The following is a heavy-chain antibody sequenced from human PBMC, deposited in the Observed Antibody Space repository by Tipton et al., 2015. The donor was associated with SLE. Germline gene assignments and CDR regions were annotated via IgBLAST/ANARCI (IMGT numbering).Heavy chain of an antibody. CDR1: GFTFSTYT. D-gene: IGHD2-2*02. Sequence: SLRLSCAASGFTFSTYTLHWVRQAPGKGLEWVALISFDGSNKYYADSVKGRFTISRDNSKNTLYLQMNSLRAEDTAVYYCAREVSVVPAVIQYYYYYYMDVWGKGTTVTVSS. V-gene: IGHV3-30*04. CDR2: ISFDGSNK. J-gene: IGHJ6*03. CDR3: AREVSVVPAVIQYYYYYYMDV.